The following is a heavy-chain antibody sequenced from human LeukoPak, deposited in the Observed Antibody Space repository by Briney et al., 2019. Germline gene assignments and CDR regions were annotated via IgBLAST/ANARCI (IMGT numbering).Heavy chain of an antibody. Sequence: SQTLSLTCAISGDSVSSISVAWNWIRQSPSRGLEWLGRTYFRSKWYNEYAVSVKGRININPDPSKNQFSLQLNSVTPEDTAVYYCALARSEYHYGMDVWGQGATVTVSS. CDR3: ALARSEYHYGMDV. V-gene: IGHV6-1*01. J-gene: IGHJ6*02. CDR2: TYFRSKWYN. CDR1: GDSVSSISVA.